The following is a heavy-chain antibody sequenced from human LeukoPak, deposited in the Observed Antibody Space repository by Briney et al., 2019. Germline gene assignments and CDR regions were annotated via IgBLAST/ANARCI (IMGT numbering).Heavy chain of an antibody. D-gene: IGHD3-10*01. CDR3: AKGGIRYGFWFAH. CDR1: GFRFSYYY. Sequence: GGSLRLSCAATGFRFSYYYMSWIRQAPGKGLQCAAYISSTGNSIFYADSVKGRSTISRGHAKNSLSLQFNCLRVEATAAYYVAKGGIRYGFWFAHWGQGTLVTV. V-gene: IGHV3-11*01. J-gene: IGHJ5*02. CDR2: ISSTGNSI.